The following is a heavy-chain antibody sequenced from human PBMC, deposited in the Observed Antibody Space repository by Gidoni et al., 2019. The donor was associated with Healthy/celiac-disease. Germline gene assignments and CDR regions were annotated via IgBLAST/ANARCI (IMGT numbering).Heavy chain of an antibody. V-gene: IGHV4-59*01. Sequence: QVQLQESGPGLVKPSETLFLTCPVSVGSISSYSWSWIRPPPGKGLEWIGYIYYSGSTNYNPSLKSRVTISVDTSKNQFSLKLSSVTAADTAVYYCARARSSSGWFGAYYYMDVWGKGTTVTVSS. CDR2: IYYSGST. D-gene: IGHD6-19*01. J-gene: IGHJ6*03. CDR3: ARARSSSGWFGAYYYMDV. CDR1: VGSISSYS.